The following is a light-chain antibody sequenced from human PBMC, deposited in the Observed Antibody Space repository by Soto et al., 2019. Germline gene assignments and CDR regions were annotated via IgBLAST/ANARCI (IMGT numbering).Light chain of an antibody. CDR3: QQRSNWPPIT. Sequence: MVMTQSPDTLSVSSGERATLSCRASQSVSSYLAWYQQKPGQAPRLLIYDASNRATGIPARFSGSGSGTDFTLTISSLEPEDFAVYYCQQRSNWPPITFGQGTRLEIK. V-gene: IGKV3-11*01. J-gene: IGKJ5*01. CDR1: QSVSSY. CDR2: DAS.